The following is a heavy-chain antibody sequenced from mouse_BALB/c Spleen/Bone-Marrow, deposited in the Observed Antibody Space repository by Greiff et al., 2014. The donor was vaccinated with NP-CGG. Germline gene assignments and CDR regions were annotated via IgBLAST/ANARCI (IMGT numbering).Heavy chain of an antibody. Sequence: QVQLQQPGAELARPGASVKLSCKASGYTFTSYWMQWVKQRPGQGLEWIGAIYPGDGDTRYTQKFRGKATLTADKSSNIAYMQLSSLTSEDSAVYFCASPYGNYDAMDYWGQGTSVTVSS. CDR3: ASPYGNYDAMDY. CDR2: IYPGDGDT. V-gene: IGHV1-87*01. D-gene: IGHD2-1*01. CDR1: GYTFTSYW. J-gene: IGHJ4*01.